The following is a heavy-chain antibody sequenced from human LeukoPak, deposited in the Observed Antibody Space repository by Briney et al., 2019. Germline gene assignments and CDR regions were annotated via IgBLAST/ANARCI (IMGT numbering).Heavy chain of an antibody. CDR3: ATMYSGSWSYFDY. V-gene: IGHV4-59*08. J-gene: IGHJ4*02. D-gene: IGHD6-13*01. CDR2: IYYSGST. Sequence: SETLSLTCTVSGGSISSYYWSWIRQPPGKGLEWIGYIYYSGSTNYNSSLKSRVTISVDTSMNQFSLKLSSVTAADTAVYCCATMYSGSWSYFDYWGQGTLVTVSS. CDR1: GGSISSYY.